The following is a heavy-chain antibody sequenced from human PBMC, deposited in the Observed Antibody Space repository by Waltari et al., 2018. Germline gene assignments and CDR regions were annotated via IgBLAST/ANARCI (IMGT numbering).Heavy chain of an antibody. J-gene: IGHJ1*01. Sequence: QLQLPESGPGLVKPSETLSLTSTVPGGPTSTNYNWGWIRQPPGKGLEWMGNMQYRGSTFYNPSLESRVTISLDTWKNQFSLRLSSVGAADTAVYFCGRIAFGDEGGYFQYWGQGTLVTVSS. CDR2: MQYRGST. V-gene: IGHV4-39*01. CDR1: GGPTSTNYN. D-gene: IGHD4-17*01. CDR3: GRIAFGDEGGYFQY.